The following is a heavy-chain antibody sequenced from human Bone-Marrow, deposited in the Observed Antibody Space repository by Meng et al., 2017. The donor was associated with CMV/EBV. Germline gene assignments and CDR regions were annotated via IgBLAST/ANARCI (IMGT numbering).Heavy chain of an antibody. V-gene: IGHV4-61*01. D-gene: IGHD4-17*01. CDR3: ARIDYGADYFDY. CDR1: GGSGSSGSYY. CDR2: IYYSGST. Sequence: VSGGSGSSGSYYWSWVRQPPGEGLEWIGYIYYSGSTNYNPSLKSRVTISVDTSKDQFSLKLSSVTAADTAVYYCARIDYGADYFDYWGQGALVTVSS. J-gene: IGHJ4*02.